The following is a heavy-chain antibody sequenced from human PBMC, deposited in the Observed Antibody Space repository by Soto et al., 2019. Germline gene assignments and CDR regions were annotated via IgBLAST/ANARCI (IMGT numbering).Heavy chain of an antibody. CDR3: AKDGGRLFNEFET. J-gene: IGHJ3*02. Sequence: EVQLLESGGILVQPGGSLRLSCTASGFTFSDYAMHWVRQAPGKGLEWLSSIKAGAEHHADSVTGRFTMSRDNSKNTLYLQMNNLRVEDTAVYYCAKDGGRLFNEFETWGQGTLVTISS. V-gene: IGHV3-23*01. CDR1: GFTFSDYA. CDR2: IKAGAE. D-gene: IGHD2-15*01.